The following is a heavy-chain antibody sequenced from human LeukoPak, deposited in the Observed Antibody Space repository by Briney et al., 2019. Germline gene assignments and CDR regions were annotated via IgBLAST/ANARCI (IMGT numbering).Heavy chain of an antibody. CDR3: ATADSSGYWAIDY. V-gene: IGHV1-24*01. D-gene: IGHD3-22*01. Sequence: ASVKVSCKVSGYTLTELSMHWVRQAPGKGLEWMGGFDPEDGETIYAQKFQGRVTMTEDTSTDTAYMELSSLRSEDTAAYYCATADSSGYWAIDYWGQGTLVTVSS. CDR1: GYTLTELS. CDR2: FDPEDGET. J-gene: IGHJ4*02.